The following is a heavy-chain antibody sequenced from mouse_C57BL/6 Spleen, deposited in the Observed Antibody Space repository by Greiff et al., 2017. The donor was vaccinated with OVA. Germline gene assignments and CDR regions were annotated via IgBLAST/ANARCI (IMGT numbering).Heavy chain of an antibody. V-gene: IGHV5-17*01. CDR1: GFTFSDYG. D-gene: IGHD1-1*01. Sequence: EVMLVESGGGLVKPGGSLKLSCAASGFTFSDYGMHWVRQAPEKGLEWVAYISSGSSTIYYADTVKGRFTLSRDNAKNTLFLQMTSLRSEDTAMYYCARNGANYYGSSYVYFDYWGQGTTLTVSS. CDR2: ISSGSSTI. J-gene: IGHJ2*01. CDR3: ARNGANYYGSSYVYFDY.